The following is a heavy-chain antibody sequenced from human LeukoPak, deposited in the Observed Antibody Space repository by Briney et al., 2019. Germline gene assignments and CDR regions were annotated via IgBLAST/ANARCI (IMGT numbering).Heavy chain of an antibody. CDR1: GFTVSSNY. CDR2: IYSGGST. V-gene: IGHV3-53*01. Sequence: PGGPLRLSCAASGFTVSSNYMSWVRQAPGKGLEWVSVIYSGGSTYYADSVKGRFTISRDNSKNTLYLQMNSLRAEDTAVYYCARGKWELLLGAFDIWGQGTMVTVSS. J-gene: IGHJ3*02. D-gene: IGHD1-26*01. CDR3: ARGKWELLLGAFDI.